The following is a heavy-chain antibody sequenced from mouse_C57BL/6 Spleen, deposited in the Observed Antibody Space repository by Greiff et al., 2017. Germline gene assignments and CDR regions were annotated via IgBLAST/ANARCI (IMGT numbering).Heavy chain of an antibody. V-gene: IGHV14-2*01. D-gene: IGHD2-3*01. CDR2: IDPEDGDT. CDR1: GFNIKDYY. J-gene: IGHJ2*01. Sequence: VQLQQSGAELVKPGASVKLSCTASGFNIKDYYMHWVKQRTEQGLEWIGRIDPEDGDTKYDPKFKGKATLTAATSSNTAYLQLSSLTSEATAVYYGARREGYDGYFDYWGQGTTLTVSS. CDR3: ARREGYDGYFDY.